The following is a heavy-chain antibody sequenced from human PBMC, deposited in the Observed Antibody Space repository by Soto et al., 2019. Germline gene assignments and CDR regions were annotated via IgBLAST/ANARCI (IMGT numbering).Heavy chain of an antibody. Sequence: PGGSLSLSCTVSGVIFSSRGMHWVRQAPGKGLEWVAVISYDGSNEYYSDSVKGRFTISRDNSKNTLYLQMNSLRVEDTAVYFCAKESDYYYYYMDVWGKGTTVTVSS. V-gene: IGHV3-30*18. CDR3: AKESDYYYYYMDV. CDR2: ISYDGSNE. J-gene: IGHJ6*03. CDR1: GVIFSSRG.